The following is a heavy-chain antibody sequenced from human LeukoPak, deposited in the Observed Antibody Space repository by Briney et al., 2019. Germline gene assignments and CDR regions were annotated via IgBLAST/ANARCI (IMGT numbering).Heavy chain of an antibody. Sequence: PSETLSLTCTVSGGSISSYYWSWIRQPPGKGLEWIGYIYYSGSTNYNPPLKSRVTISVDTSKNQFSLKLSSVTAADAAVYYCARRGSSVRKYYYMDVWGKGTTVTVSS. CDR3: ARRGSSVRKYYYMDV. CDR1: GGSISSYY. CDR2: IYYSGST. J-gene: IGHJ6*03. D-gene: IGHD6-6*01. V-gene: IGHV4-59*08.